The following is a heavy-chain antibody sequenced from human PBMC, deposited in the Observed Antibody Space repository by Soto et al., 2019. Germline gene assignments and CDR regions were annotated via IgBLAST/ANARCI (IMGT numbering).Heavy chain of an antibody. Sequence: SETLSLTCAVYGGSFSGYYWSWIRQPPGKGLEWIGEINHSGSTNYNPSLKSRVTISVDTSKNQFSLKLSSVTAADTAVYYCARRRVHGGYYGMDVWGQGTTVTVSS. CDR3: ARRRVHGGYYGMDV. J-gene: IGHJ6*02. V-gene: IGHV4-34*01. CDR2: INHSGST. CDR1: GGSFSGYY.